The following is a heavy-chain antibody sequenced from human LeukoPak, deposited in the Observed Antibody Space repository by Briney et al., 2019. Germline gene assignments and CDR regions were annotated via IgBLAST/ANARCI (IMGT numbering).Heavy chain of an antibody. Sequence: GGSLRLSCAASGFTFNNYAMSWVRQAPGKGLEWVSLIRGSTYYADSVKGRFTISRDNSQNTLYLQMNSLRAEDAALYYCAKDLGGSTDYWGQGTLVTVSS. D-gene: IGHD5-12*01. CDR3: AKDLGGSTDY. CDR1: GFTFNNYA. J-gene: IGHJ4*02. CDR2: IRGST. V-gene: IGHV3-23*01.